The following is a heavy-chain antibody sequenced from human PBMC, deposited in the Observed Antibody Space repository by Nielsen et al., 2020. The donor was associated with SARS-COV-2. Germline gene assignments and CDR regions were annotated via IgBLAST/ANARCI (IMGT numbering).Heavy chain of an antibody. J-gene: IGHJ5*02. CDR2: IYYSGST. V-gene: IGHV4-59*01. CDR1: GGSISSYY. Sequence: SETLSLTCTVSGGSISSYYWSWIRQPPGKGLEWIGYIYYSGSTNYSPSLKSRVTISVDTSKNQFSLKLSSVTAADTAVYYCARERGMAEMWGWFDPWGQGTLVTVSS. CDR3: ARERGMAEMWGWFDP. D-gene: IGHD5-24*01.